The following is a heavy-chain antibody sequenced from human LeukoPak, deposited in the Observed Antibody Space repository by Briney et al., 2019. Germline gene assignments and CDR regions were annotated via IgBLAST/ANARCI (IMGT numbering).Heavy chain of an antibody. CDR1: GFTFSSYA. V-gene: IGHV3-7*03. Sequence: GGSLRLSCAASGFTFSSYAMSWVRQAPGKGLEWVANIKQDGSEKYYVDSVKGRFTISRDNAKNSLYLQMNSLRAEDTAVYYCARDGEENCSGGSCYSYYYYGMDVWGKGTTVTVSS. D-gene: IGHD2-15*01. CDR3: ARDGEENCSGGSCYSYYYYGMDV. CDR2: IKQDGSEK. J-gene: IGHJ6*04.